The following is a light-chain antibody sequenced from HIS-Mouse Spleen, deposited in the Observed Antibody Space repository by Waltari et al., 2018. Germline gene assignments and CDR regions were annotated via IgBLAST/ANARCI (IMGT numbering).Light chain of an antibody. CDR1: SPNIGCNY. J-gene: IGLJ2*01. Sequence: QSVLTQPPSASGTPGQRVTIPCSGISPNIGCNYVYWYQQLPGTAPKLLIYRNNQRPSGVPDRFSGSKSGTSASLAISGLRSEDEADYYCAAWDDSLSGPVFGGGTKLTVL. CDR2: RNN. V-gene: IGLV1-47*01. CDR3: AAWDDSLSGPV.